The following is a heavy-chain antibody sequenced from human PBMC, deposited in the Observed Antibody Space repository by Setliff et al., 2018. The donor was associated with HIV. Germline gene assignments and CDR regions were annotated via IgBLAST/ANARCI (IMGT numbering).Heavy chain of an antibody. D-gene: IGHD2-8*02. V-gene: IGHV4-39*01. CDR2: ISSGGNT. Sequence: LSLTCTVSGVSITSTNFYRGWIRQPPGKGLEWIGSISSGGNTYYNTSLKSRVTMSIDTSNNQFSLKLSSVTAADASVYHCARLYLNTGGYWASTYRYLDLWGRGTLVTVSS. CDR1: GVSITSTNFY. CDR3: ARLYLNTGGYWASTYRYLDL. J-gene: IGHJ2*01.